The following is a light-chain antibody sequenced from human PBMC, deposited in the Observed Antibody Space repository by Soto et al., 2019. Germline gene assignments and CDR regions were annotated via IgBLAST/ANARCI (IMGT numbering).Light chain of an antibody. CDR2: GTS. Sequence: EILLTQSPGTLSLSPGERATLSCRASQSVRNNYLAWYQQKPGQAPRLLIHGTSGRATGIPDRFSGSGSGTDFTLFISRLEPEDFAVYYCQQYGSSPYTFGQGTKLEI. J-gene: IGKJ2*01. V-gene: IGKV3-20*01. CDR3: QQYGSSPYT. CDR1: QSVRNNY.